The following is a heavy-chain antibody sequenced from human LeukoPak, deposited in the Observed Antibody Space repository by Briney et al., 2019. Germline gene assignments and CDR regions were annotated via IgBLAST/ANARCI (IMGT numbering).Heavy chain of an antibody. V-gene: IGHV3-7*01. CDR2: IKQDGSEK. J-gene: IGHJ4*02. CDR1: GFTFSRYW. CDR3: AKDLGYFDY. Sequence: PGGSLRLSCAASGFTFSRYWMSWARQAPGKGLEWVAKIKQDGSEKYYVDSVKGRFTISRDNAKNSLFLQMDSLRVEDTAVYYCAKDLGYFDYWGQGTLVTVSS. D-gene: IGHD7-27*01.